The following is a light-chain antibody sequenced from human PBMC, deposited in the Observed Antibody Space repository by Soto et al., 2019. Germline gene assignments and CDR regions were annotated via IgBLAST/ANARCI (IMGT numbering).Light chain of an antibody. J-gene: IGKJ3*01. CDR2: WAS. CDR1: QSLLSSSTNDRY. V-gene: IGKV4-1*01. CDR3: QQYHSIPFT. Sequence: DIVMTQSPESLAVSLGEMATIHCKSSQSLLSSSTNDRYLSWYQQKPGQPPKLLIYWASTRNSGVPDRFSGGGSGTDFTLTIKSLQAEDVAVYYCQQYHSIPFTFGPGTRVDIK.